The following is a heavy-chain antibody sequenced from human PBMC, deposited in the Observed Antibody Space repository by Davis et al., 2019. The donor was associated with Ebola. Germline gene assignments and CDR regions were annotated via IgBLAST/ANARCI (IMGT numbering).Heavy chain of an antibody. CDR1: GFTFRSNA. Sequence: PGRSLKISCAASGFTFRSNAMSWVRQAPGKGLEWVSAISGSGGSTDYADSVKGRFTIFRDNSRDTVYLQMNSLRVEDMAVYYCARVRHYYDGDYFDYWGQGTLVTVSS. CDR2: ISGSGGST. D-gene: IGHD3-22*01. CDR3: ARVRHYYDGDYFDY. V-gene: IGHV3-23*01. J-gene: IGHJ4*02.